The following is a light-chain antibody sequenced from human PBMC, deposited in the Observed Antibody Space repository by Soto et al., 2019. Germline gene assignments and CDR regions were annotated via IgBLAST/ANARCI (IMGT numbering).Light chain of an antibody. CDR2: FDS. CDR3: QVWDSRSDHAV. CDR1: DIGSKS. Sequence: SSELTQPPSVSVAPGKTARITCGGNDIGSKSVHWYQQKPGQAPVLVIYFDSGRPSGIPERFSGSNSGNTATLTINRVEAGDEADYYCQVWDSRSDHAVFGGGTQLTVL. V-gene: IGLV3-21*04. J-gene: IGLJ7*01.